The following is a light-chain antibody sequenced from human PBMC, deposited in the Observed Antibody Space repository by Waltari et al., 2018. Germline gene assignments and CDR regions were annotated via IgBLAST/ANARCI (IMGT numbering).Light chain of an antibody. CDR1: QSISKY. V-gene: IGKV3-20*01. J-gene: IGKJ1*01. CDR3: QKYGSLPAT. Sequence: EIMLTQSPGTLSLSPGERATLSCRASQSISKYLAWYQQKPGQAPRLLIYDASIRATGIPDRFSGSGYGTEFSLTISSLEPEDYAVYYCQKYGSLPATFGRGTKVGIK. CDR2: DAS.